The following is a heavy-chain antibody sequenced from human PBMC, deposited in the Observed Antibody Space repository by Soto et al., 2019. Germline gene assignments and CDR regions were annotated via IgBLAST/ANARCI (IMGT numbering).Heavy chain of an antibody. CDR2: IIPMFDTA. J-gene: IGHJ4*02. Sequence: QVQLLQSGAEVKKPGSSVKVSCKASGGTFSSYAFSWVRQAPGQGLEWMGGIIPMFDTAKYAQKFQDRVTISADESTSTAYMELSSLTSEDTAVYYCARSLTYYYETSGYYLGNIWGQGTLVTVSS. CDR3: ARSLTYYYETSGYYLGNI. V-gene: IGHV1-69*01. D-gene: IGHD3-22*01. CDR1: GGTFSSYA.